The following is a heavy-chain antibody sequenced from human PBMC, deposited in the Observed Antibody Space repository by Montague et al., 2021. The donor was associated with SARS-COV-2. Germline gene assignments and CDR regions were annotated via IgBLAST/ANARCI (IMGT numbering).Heavy chain of an antibody. CDR1: GGSFSGYY. J-gene: IGHJ5*02. V-gene: IGHV4-34*01. CDR2: INHSGST. Sequence: SETRSLTCAVYGGSFSGYYWSWIRQPPGKGLEWIGEINHSGSTNXNPSLKSRVTISVDTSKNQFSLKLSSVTAADTAVYYCARGRKRITVVRGVIIDWFDPWGQGTLVTVSS. CDR3: ARGRKRITVVRGVIIDWFDP. D-gene: IGHD3-10*01.